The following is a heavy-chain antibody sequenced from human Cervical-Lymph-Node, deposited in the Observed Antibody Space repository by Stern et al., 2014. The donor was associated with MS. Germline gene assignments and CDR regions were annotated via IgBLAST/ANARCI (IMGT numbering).Heavy chain of an antibody. CDR1: GFSLSTSGMC. V-gene: IGHV2-70*15. CDR3: ARTLRGYSHGYYYHGLDV. J-gene: IGHJ6*02. D-gene: IGHD5-18*01. Sequence: QVTLQESGPALVKPTQTLTLTCTFSGFSLSTSGMCVSWIRQAPGKALEWLARIDWDDDKNYSTSLKTRLSISKANSKNQVVLTLTNMDPMDTATYYCARTLRGYSHGYYYHGLDVWGQGTTVTVSS. CDR2: IDWDDDK.